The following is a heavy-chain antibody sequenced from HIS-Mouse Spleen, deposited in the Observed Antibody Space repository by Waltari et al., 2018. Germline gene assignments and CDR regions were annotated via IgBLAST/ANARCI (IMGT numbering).Heavy chain of an antibody. D-gene: IGHD1-7*01. CDR2: ISWNSGSI. J-gene: IGHJ3*02. CDR3: AKTLWNYDAFDI. V-gene: IGHV3-9*01. CDR1: GFTFDDYA. Sequence: EVQLVESGGGLVQPGRSLRLSCAASGFTFDDYAMHWVRQAPGKGLEWVSGISWNSGSIGYADSVKGRFTISRDNAKNSLYLQMNSLRAEDTALYYCAKTLWNYDAFDIWGQGTMVTVSS.